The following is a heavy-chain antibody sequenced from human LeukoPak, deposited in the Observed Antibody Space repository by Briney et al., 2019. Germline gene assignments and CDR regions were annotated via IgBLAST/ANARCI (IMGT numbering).Heavy chain of an antibody. CDR2: ISENGGTT. V-gene: IGHV3-23*01. CDR1: GFSFSDSE. D-gene: IGHD6-13*01. Sequence: GGSLRLSCAASGFSFSDSEMNWVRQAPGKGLEWVSGISENGGTTFYADSVKGRFTITRDNSKNTLYVQMNSLRGEDTAVYYCAKDYGPKQLVFFDSWGQGTLVTVSS. J-gene: IGHJ4*02. CDR3: AKDYGPKQLVFFDS.